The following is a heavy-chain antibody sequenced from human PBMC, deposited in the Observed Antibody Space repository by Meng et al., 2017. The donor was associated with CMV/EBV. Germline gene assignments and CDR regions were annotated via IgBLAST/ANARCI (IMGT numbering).Heavy chain of an antibody. CDR3: ARDSERFLEWLSTGYYGMDV. V-gene: IGHV3-48*04. CDR2: ISSSSSTI. D-gene: IGHD3-3*01. Sequence: GESLKISCAASGFTFSTYWMTWVRQAPGKGLEWVSYISSSSSTIYYADSVKGRFTISRDNAKNSLYLQMNSLRAEDTAVYYCARDSERFLEWLSTGYYGMDVWGQGTTVTVSS. J-gene: IGHJ6*02. CDR1: GFTFSTYW.